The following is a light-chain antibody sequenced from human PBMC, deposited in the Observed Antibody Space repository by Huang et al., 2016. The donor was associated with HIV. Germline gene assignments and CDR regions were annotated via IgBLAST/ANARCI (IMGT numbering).Light chain of an antibody. J-gene: IGKJ1*01. CDR3: QQYYSFPG. Sequence: DIVMTQSPDSLAVSLGERATISCKSSQSVLSTSNNRNHMAWYQQKPRQRPILLISWASTRESGVPDRFRGSGSATDFTLTIDNLQAEDVALYFCQQYYSFPGFGQGTYVEV. V-gene: IGKV4-1*01. CDR1: QSVLSTSNNRNH. CDR2: WAS.